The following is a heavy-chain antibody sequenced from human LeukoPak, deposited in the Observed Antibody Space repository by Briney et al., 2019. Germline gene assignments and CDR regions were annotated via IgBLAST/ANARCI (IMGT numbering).Heavy chain of an antibody. J-gene: IGHJ3*02. D-gene: IGHD6-19*01. CDR1: GGSVSSGSYY. CDR3: ARGPTAQWLVPHDAFDI. CDR2: IYYSGST. V-gene: IGHV4-61*01. Sequence: PSETLSLTCTVSGGSVSSGSYYWSWIRQPPGKGLEWIGYIYYSGSTYYNPSLKSRVTISVDTSKNQFSLKLSSVTAADTAVYYCARGPTAQWLVPHDAFDIWGQGTMVTVSS.